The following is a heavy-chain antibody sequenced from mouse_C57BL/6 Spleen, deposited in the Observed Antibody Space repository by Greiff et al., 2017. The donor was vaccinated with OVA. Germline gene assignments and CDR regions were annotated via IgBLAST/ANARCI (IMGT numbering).Heavy chain of an antibody. J-gene: IGHJ3*01. D-gene: IGHD1-1*01. CDR2: IYPGSGST. Sequence: VQLQQPEAELVKPGASVKMSCKASGYTFTSYWITWVKQRPGQGLEWIGDIYPGSGSTNYNEKFKSKATLTVDTSSSTAYMQLSSLTSEDSAVYYCARPYGSSSWFAYWGQGTLVTVSA. CDR3: ARPYGSSSWFAY. V-gene: IGHV1-55*01. CDR1: GYTFTSYW.